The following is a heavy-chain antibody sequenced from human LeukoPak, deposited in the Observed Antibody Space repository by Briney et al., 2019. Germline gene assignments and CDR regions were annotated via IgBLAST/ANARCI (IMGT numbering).Heavy chain of an antibody. CDR3: ARRRGIMVRGPNWFDP. Sequence: KPSETLSLTCAVYGGSFSGYYWSWIRQPPGKGLEWIGEINHSGSTNYNPSLKSRVTISVDTSKNQFSLKLSSVTAADTAVYYCARRRGIMVRGPNWFDPWGQGTLVTVSS. CDR2: INHSGST. J-gene: IGHJ5*02. D-gene: IGHD3-10*01. V-gene: IGHV4-34*01. CDR1: GGSFSGYY.